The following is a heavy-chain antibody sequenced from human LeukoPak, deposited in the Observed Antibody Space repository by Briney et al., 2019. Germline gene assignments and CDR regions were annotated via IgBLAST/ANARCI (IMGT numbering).Heavy chain of an antibody. CDR2: IYSDNT. J-gene: IGHJ4*02. D-gene: IGHD3-22*01. CDR1: GFTVSSNS. V-gene: IGHV3-53*01. Sequence: PGGSLRLSCTVSGFTVSSNSMSWVRQAPGKGLEWVSFIYSDNTHYSDSVKGRFTISRDNAKNSLYLQMNSLRAEDTALYYCARGPYYYDSSGSSNFDYWGQGTLVTVSS. CDR3: ARGPYYYDSSGSSNFDY.